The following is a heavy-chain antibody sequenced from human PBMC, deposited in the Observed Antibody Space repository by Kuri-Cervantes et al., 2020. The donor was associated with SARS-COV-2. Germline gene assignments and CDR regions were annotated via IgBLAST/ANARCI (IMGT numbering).Heavy chain of an antibody. Sequence: SETLSLTCTVSGGSISSSSYYWGWIRQPPGKGLEWIGSIYYSGSTYYNPSLKSRVTISVDTSKNQFSLKLSSVTAADTAVYYCARQVETYYYYYGMDVWGQGTTVTVSS. V-gene: IGHV4-39*01. CDR1: GGSISSSSYY. CDR3: ARQVETYYYYYGMDV. J-gene: IGHJ6*02. CDR2: IYYSGST.